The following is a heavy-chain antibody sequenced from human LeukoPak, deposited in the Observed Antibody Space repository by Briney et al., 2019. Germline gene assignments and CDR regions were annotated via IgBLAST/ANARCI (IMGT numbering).Heavy chain of an antibody. CDR1: GFTFSSYS. J-gene: IGHJ4*02. Sequence: PGRSLRLSCAASGFTFSSYSMNWVRQAPGKGLEWVSSISSSSSYIYYADSVKGRFTISRDNAKNSLYLQMNSLRAEDTAVYYCARDTQNNWNYKTPGVDYWGQGTLVTVSS. CDR3: ARDTQNNWNYKTPGVDY. D-gene: IGHD1-7*01. CDR2: ISSSSSYI. V-gene: IGHV3-21*01.